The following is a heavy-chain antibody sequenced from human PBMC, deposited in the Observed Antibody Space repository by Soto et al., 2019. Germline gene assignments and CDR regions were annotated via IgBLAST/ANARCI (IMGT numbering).Heavy chain of an antibody. J-gene: IGHJ4*02. CDR1: GFTFSLYG. Sequence: QAQLVESGGGVVQPGRSLRLSCAASGFTFSLYGMHWVRQAPGKGLEWVAAIWDDGRRKDYADSVKDRLFISRDKSKNTLYRQLDSRRPEDTAVYYCATWQGSLNFHYWGQGTLVTVSS. CDR3: ATWQGSLNFHY. V-gene: IGHV3-33*01. CDR2: IWDDGRRK.